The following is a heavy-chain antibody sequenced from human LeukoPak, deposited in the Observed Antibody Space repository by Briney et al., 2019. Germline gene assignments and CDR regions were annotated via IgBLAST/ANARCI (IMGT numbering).Heavy chain of an antibody. D-gene: IGHD4-23*01. V-gene: IGHV3-74*01. Sequence: GGSLRLSCAASGFTFSTYWMDWVRQAPGKGLVWVSRINTDGSRTSYADSVKGRFAISRDNAKSTLYMQMNSLRGEDTAVYYCVRKAVYGSSAFDIWVQGTMVTVSS. CDR1: GFTFSTYW. CDR2: INTDGSRT. J-gene: IGHJ3*02. CDR3: VRKAVYGSSAFDI.